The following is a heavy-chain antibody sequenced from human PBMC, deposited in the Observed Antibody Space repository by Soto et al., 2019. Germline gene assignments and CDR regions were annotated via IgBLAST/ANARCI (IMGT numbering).Heavy chain of an antibody. Sequence: ASVKVSCKASGYTFTSYGISWVQQAPGQGLEWMGWISAYNGNTNYAQKLQGRVTMTTDTSTSTAYMELRSLRSDDTAVYYCARGPIVVVPAAMYYYYYYMDVWGKGTTVTVSS. CDR3: ARGPIVVVPAAMYYYYYYMDV. V-gene: IGHV1-18*01. CDR1: GYTFTSYG. J-gene: IGHJ6*03. CDR2: ISAYNGNT. D-gene: IGHD2-2*01.